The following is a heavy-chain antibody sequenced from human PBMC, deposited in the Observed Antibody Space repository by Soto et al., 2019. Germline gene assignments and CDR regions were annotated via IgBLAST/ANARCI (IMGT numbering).Heavy chain of an antibody. Sequence: EVQLVESGGGLVQPGGSLRLSCEASGFSFISYAMNWVRQSPGKGLEWVSYISPSSSTTYYADSVKGRFTISRDAAKNSVFLQLNSLRDEDTALYYCARRGPKEERNVHSFDVWGRGTMVTVSS. CDR1: GFSFISYA. CDR3: ARRGPKEERNVHSFDV. CDR2: ISPSSSTT. V-gene: IGHV3-48*02. J-gene: IGHJ3*01. D-gene: IGHD1-1*01.